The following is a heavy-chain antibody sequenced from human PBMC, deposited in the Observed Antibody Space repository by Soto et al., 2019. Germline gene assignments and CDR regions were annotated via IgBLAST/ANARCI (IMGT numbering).Heavy chain of an antibody. CDR2: INPSGGNT. D-gene: IGHD6-13*01. Sequence: ASVKVSCKASGYTFTNYGITWVRQAPGQGLEWMGRINPSGGNTSYTQKFQGRVTMTTDTSTSTVYMELSSLRSEDTAVYYCASGVAAAAPDYWGQGTLVTVPQ. V-gene: IGHV1-46*03. J-gene: IGHJ4*02. CDR3: ASGVAAAAPDY. CDR1: GYTFTNYG.